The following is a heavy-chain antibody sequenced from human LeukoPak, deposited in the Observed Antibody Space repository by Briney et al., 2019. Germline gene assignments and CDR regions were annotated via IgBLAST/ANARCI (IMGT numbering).Heavy chain of an antibody. Sequence: GGSLRLSCAASGFTFSSYGMHWVRQAPGKGLEWVAVISYDGSNKYYADSVKGRFTISRDNSKNTLYLQMNSLRAEDTAVYYCARAGSLYPLGTLGRYSNYVTSDWSFDLWGRGTLVTVSS. D-gene: IGHD4-11*01. J-gene: IGHJ2*01. CDR2: ISYDGSNK. V-gene: IGHV3-30*03. CDR1: GFTFSSYG. CDR3: ARAGSLYPLGTLGRYSNYVTSDWSFDL.